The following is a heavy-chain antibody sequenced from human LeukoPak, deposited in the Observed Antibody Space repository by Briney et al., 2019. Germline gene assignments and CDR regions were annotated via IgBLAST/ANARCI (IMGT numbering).Heavy chain of an antibody. J-gene: IGHJ4*02. Sequence: SETLSLTCTVSGGSISSSSYYWGWIRQPPGKGLEWIESIYYSGSTYYNPSLKSRVTISVDTSKNQFSLKLSSVTAADTAVYYCARQASSGGTFDYWGQGTLVTVSS. D-gene: IGHD3-22*01. CDR3: ARQASSGGTFDY. CDR1: GGSISSSSYY. CDR2: IYYSGST. V-gene: IGHV4-39*01.